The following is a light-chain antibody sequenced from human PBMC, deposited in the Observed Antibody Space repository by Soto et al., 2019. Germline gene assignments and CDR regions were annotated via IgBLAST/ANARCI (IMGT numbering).Light chain of an antibody. CDR3: QQLNSYPRT. Sequence: IQLTQSPSSLSASVGARVTITCRASQGISSYLAWYQQKPGKAPKLLIYAASTLQSGVPSRFSGSGSGTYFTLTISSLQPEDFATYYCQQLNSYPRTFGQGTKVEIK. V-gene: IGKV1-9*01. J-gene: IGKJ1*01. CDR1: QGISSY. CDR2: AAS.